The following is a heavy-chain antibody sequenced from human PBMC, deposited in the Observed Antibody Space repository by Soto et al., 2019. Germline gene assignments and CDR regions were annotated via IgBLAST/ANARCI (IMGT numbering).Heavy chain of an antibody. CDR1: GFTFSTQA. J-gene: IGHJ4*02. D-gene: IGHD6-19*01. V-gene: IGHV3-23*01. CDR2: LISSGESP. CDR3: AKDLHGSGWAFDQ. Sequence: EVQLLESGGGSVQPGGSLRLSCSASGFTFSTQAMAWVRQAPGKGLEWVSALISSGESPDYADSVKGRFTIPRDNSKKTLYLQTNSLTADDSAVYYCAKDLHGSGWAFDQWGQGTVVTVSS.